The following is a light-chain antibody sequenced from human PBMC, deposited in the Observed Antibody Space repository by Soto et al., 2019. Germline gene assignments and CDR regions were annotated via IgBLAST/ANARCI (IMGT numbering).Light chain of an antibody. CDR1: QSVSRY. CDR3: QRGHIPLPGA. CDR2: AAS. V-gene: IGKV1-39*01. Sequence: ITSRASQSVSRYLNWYQHKPGKAPKLLINAASNLRSGVPSRFSFSSSGTHFTITIGGLGIADFPVYYCQRGHIPLPGAFGQGTRLEIK. J-gene: IGKJ5*01.